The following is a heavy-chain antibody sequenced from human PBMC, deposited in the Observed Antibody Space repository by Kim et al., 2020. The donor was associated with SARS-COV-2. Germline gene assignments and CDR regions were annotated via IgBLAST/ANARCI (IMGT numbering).Heavy chain of an antibody. V-gene: IGHV3-30*01. Sequence: DSVKDRFTISRDNSKNTLYLQMNSLRAEDTAVYYCARGGQQWELFLIFDYWGQGTLVTVSS. D-gene: IGHD1-26*01. J-gene: IGHJ4*02. CDR3: ARGGQQWELFLIFDY.